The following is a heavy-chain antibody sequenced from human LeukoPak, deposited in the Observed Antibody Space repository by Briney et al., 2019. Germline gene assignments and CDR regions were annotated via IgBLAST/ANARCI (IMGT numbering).Heavy chain of an antibody. CDR3: AKKKTDYSYPSSFDY. D-gene: IGHD4-11*01. CDR1: GFPLSSYA. Sequence: GGSLRLSCVVSGFPLSSYAMSWVRRSPGKGLEWVTLISYDGSTKYYSDSVKGRFTLSRDNSKNTLYLQMNSLRAEDTAVYYCAKKKTDYSYPSSFDYWGQGTLVTVSS. CDR2: ISYDGSTK. V-gene: IGHV3-30*18. J-gene: IGHJ4*02.